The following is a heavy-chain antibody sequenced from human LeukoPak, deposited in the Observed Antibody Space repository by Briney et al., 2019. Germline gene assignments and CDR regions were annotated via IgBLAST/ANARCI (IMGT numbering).Heavy chain of an antibody. V-gene: IGHV3-30*18. Sequence: GGSLRLSCAASGFIFSTYGMHWVRQAPGKGLEWVAVISYDGSNKYYADSVEGRFTISRDNSKNTLYLQMNSLRTEDTAVYYCAKGVGTFTLDYWGQGTLVTVSS. J-gene: IGHJ4*02. CDR2: ISYDGSNK. CDR3: AKGVGTFTLDY. D-gene: IGHD1-26*01. CDR1: GFIFSTYG.